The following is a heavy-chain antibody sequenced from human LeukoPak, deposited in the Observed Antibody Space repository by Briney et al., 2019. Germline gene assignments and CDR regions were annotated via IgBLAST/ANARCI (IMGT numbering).Heavy chain of an antibody. CDR2: INPSGGST. J-gene: IGHJ5*02. Sequence: GASVKVSCKASGYTFTSSYMHWVRQAPGQGLEWMGIINPSGGSTSYAQKFQGRVTMTRDTSISTAYMELSRLRSDDTAVYYCARVVAVANWFDPWGQGTLVTVSS. D-gene: IGHD6-19*01. V-gene: IGHV1-46*01. CDR3: ARVVAVANWFDP. CDR1: GYTFTSSY.